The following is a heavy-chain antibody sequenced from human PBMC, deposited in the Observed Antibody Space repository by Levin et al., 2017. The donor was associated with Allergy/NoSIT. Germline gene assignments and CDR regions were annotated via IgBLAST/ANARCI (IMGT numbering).Heavy chain of an antibody. D-gene: IGHD3-10*01. CDR2: IRSKAYGGTT. Sequence: GESLKISCTASGFTFGDYAMSWFRQAPGKGLEWVGFIRSKAYGGTTEYAASVKGRFTISRDDSKSIAYLQMNSLKTEDTAVYYCTRGVLLWFGEFKNFDYWGQGTLVTVSS. CDR1: GFTFGDYA. V-gene: IGHV3-49*03. J-gene: IGHJ4*02. CDR3: TRGVLLWFGEFKNFDY.